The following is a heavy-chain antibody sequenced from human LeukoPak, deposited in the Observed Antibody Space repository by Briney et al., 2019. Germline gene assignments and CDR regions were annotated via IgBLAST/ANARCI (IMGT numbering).Heavy chain of an antibody. CDR1: GFTFSSYA. Sequence: GGSLRLSCAASGFTFSSYAMSWVRQAPGKGLERVSSISSSSSYIYYADSVKGRFTISRDNAKNSLYLQMNSLRAEDTAVYYCARLGSWYLTPYYGMDVWGQGTTVTVSS. CDR3: ARLGSWYLTPYYGMDV. CDR2: ISSSSSYI. V-gene: IGHV3-21*01. D-gene: IGHD6-13*01. J-gene: IGHJ6*02.